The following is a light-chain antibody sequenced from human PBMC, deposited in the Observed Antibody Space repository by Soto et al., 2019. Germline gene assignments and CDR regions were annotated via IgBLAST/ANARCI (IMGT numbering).Light chain of an antibody. Sequence: DIQMTQSPSTLSASVGDRVTITCRASQSISSWLAWYQQKPGKAPKLLMYKASNLESGVPSRFSCSGSGTEFPLTISSLQPDDFATYHCQQYNDYPLTFGGGTKVEIK. CDR1: QSISSW. J-gene: IGKJ4*01. V-gene: IGKV1-5*03. CDR2: KAS. CDR3: QQYNDYPLT.